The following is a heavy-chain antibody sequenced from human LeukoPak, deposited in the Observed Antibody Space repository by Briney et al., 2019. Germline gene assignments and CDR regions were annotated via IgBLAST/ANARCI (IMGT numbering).Heavy chain of an antibody. CDR1: GGSISSGGYY. D-gene: IGHD6-13*01. V-gene: IGHV4-30-2*01. J-gene: IGHJ3*02. CDR2: IYHSGST. Sequence: SETLSLTCTVSGGSISSGGYYWSWIRQPPGKGLEWIGYIYHSGSTYYNPSLKSRVTISVDRSKNQFSLKLSSVTAADTAVYYCARRYKIATTGTGDAFDIWGQGTMVTVSS. CDR3: ARRYKIATTGTGDAFDI.